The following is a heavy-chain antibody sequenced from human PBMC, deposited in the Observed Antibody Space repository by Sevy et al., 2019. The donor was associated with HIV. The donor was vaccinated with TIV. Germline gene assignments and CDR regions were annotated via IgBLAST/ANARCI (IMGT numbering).Heavy chain of an antibody. CDR1: GFTFSNYG. CDR2: IWNDGSNK. V-gene: IGHV3-33*01. CDR3: ARGGDFNDRSAKRDFDY. J-gene: IGHJ4*02. D-gene: IGHD3-22*01. Sequence: GESLKISCAASGFTFSNYGMHWVRQAPGNGLEWVAVIWNDGSNKYYADSVKGRFTISRDNSKNTLYLQMNSLRVEDTAVYFCARGGDFNDRSAKRDFDYWGQGTLVTVSS.